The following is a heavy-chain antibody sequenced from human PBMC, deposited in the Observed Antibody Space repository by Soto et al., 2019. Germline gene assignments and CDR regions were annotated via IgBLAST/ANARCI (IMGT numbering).Heavy chain of an antibody. V-gene: IGHV4-59*01. Sequence: QVQLQESGPGLVKPSETLSLTCTVSGGSISSYYWSWIRQPPGKGLEWIGYIYYSGSTNYNPSLKSRVTISVDTSKKQLSLKLSSVTAADTAVDYWARAYGGYADYWGQGDLVTVSS. CDR1: GGSISSYY. J-gene: IGHJ4*02. D-gene: IGHD5-12*01. CDR3: ARAYGGYADY. CDR2: IYYSGST.